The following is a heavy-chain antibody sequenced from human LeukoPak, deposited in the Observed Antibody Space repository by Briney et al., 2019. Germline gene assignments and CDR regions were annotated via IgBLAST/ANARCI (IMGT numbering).Heavy chain of an antibody. J-gene: IGHJ6*02. CDR2: INPNSGGT. D-gene: IGHD6-13*01. CDR1: GYTFTGYY. Sequence: ASVKVSCKASGYTFTGYYMHWVRQAPGQGLEWMGWINPNSGGTKYAQKFQGRVTMTRDTSIRTAYMELSRLRSDDTAVYYCARDRISGSSSWLHYYYGMDVWGQGTTVTVSS. V-gene: IGHV1-2*02. CDR3: ARDRISGSSSWLHYYYGMDV.